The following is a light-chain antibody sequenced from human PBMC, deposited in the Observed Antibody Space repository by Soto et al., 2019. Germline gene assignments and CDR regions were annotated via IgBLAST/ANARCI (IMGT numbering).Light chain of an antibody. Sequence: EIVLTQSPGTLSLSPGERATLSCRASQSISSNDLAWFQQTPGQAPRLLIYGASTRATGNPDRFGGSGSGTDFTLTISSLEPEDFALYHCLQYDTSPLTFGGGTKVEI. CDR2: GAS. V-gene: IGKV3-20*01. CDR3: LQYDTSPLT. CDR1: QSISSND. J-gene: IGKJ4*01.